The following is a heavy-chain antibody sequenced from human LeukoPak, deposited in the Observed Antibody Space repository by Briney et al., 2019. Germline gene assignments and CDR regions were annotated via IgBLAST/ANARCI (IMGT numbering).Heavy chain of an antibody. Sequence: GGSLRLSCAASGFTFSSYAMHWVRQAPGKGLEWVAAISYDGSNKYYADSVKGRFTISRDNSKNTLYLQMNSLRAEDTAVYYCARERSSSWYVYWGQGTLVTVSS. V-gene: IGHV3-30-3*01. CDR3: ARERSSSWYVY. CDR1: GFTFSSYA. J-gene: IGHJ4*02. D-gene: IGHD6-13*01. CDR2: ISYDGSNK.